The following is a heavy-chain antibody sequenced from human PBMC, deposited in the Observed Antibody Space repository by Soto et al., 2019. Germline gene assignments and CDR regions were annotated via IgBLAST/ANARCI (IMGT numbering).Heavy chain of an antibody. Sequence: GGSLRLSCAASGFTFSNAWMSWVRQAPGKGLEWVGRIKSKTDGGTTDYAAPVKGRFTISRDDSKNTLYLQMNSLKTEDTAVYYCTTSGGGSYYAFDIWGQGTMVTVSS. CDR3: TTSGGGSYYAFDI. CDR1: GFTFSNAW. J-gene: IGHJ3*02. CDR2: IKSKTDGGTT. D-gene: IGHD1-26*01. V-gene: IGHV3-15*01.